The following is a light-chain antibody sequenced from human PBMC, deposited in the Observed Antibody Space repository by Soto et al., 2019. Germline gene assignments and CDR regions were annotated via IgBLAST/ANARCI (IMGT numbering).Light chain of an antibody. V-gene: IGLV2-14*01. CDR1: SSDVGGYNY. CDR2: EVS. J-gene: IGLJ1*01. CDR3: SSYTSGSTLEV. Sequence: LTQPASVSGSPGQSITISCTGTSSDVGGYNYVSWYQHHPGKAPKLMIYEVSNRPSGVSNRFSGSKSGNTASLTISGLQAEDEADYYCSSYTSGSTLEVFGTGTKVTVL.